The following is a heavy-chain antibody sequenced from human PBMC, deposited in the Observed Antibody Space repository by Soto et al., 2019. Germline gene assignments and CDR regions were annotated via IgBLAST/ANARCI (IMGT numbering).Heavy chain of an antibody. J-gene: IGHJ6*02. CDR3: ASDTRWYDQYYGMDV. V-gene: IGHV4-31*03. Sequence: SETLSLTCTVSGGSISSNGHYWSWIRQHPGKGLEWIGYIYYSGGTYYNPSLKSRVTISLDTSKKQFSLKLTSVTAADTAVYYCASDTRWYDQYYGMDVWGQGTTVTVSS. CDR1: GGSISSNGHY. CDR2: IYYSGGT. D-gene: IGHD2-15*01.